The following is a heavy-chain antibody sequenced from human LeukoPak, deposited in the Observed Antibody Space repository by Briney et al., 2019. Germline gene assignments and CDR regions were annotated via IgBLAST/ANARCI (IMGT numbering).Heavy chain of an antibody. D-gene: IGHD3-22*01. CDR2: IYYSGST. Sequence: PSETLSLTCTVSGGSISSYYWSWIRQPPGKGLEWMGYIYYSGSTNHNPSLKSRVTISVDTSKNQFSLKLSSVTAADTAVYYCARRPINYYDSSGYSNDAFDIWGQGTMVTVSS. J-gene: IGHJ3*02. CDR3: ARRPINYYDSSGYSNDAFDI. CDR1: GGSISSYY. V-gene: IGHV4-59*08.